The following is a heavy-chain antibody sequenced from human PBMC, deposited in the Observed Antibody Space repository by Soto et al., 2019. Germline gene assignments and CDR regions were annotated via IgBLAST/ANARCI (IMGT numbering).Heavy chain of an antibody. V-gene: IGHV4-59*01. CDR1: GGSISPYY. J-gene: IGHJ6*03. CDR3: ARDQVHSSSPYYYYSYMDV. CDR2: IYYSGST. D-gene: IGHD6-6*01. Sequence: SETLSLTCTVSGGSISPYYWSWIRQPPGKGLEWIGYIYYSGSTNYNPSLKSRVTISVDTSKNQFSLKLSSVTAADTAVYYCARDQVHSSSPYYYYSYMDVWGKGTTVTVSS.